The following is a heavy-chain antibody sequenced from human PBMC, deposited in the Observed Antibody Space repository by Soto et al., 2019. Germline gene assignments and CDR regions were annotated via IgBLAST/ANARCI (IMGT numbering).Heavy chain of an antibody. V-gene: IGHV3-23*01. CDR3: AKGGGSLIRYFDWLLFPLDY. Sequence: GGSLRLSCAASGFTFSSYAMSWVRQAPGKGLEWVSAISGSGGSTYYADSVKGRFTISRDNSKNTLYLQMNSLRAEDTAVYYCAKGGGSLIRYFDWLLFPLDYWGQGTLVTVSS. J-gene: IGHJ4*02. CDR2: ISGSGGST. CDR1: GFTFSSYA. D-gene: IGHD3-9*01.